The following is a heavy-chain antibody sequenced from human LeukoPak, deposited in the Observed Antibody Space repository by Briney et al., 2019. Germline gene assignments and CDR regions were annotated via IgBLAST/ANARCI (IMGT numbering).Heavy chain of an antibody. J-gene: IGHJ5*02. V-gene: IGHV3-7*01. D-gene: IGHD2-8*01. CDR3: ARGGGYCTNGVCYGGWNNWFDP. CDR2: IKQDGSGK. Sequence: GGSLRLSCAASGFTFSSYWMSWVRQAPGKGLEWVANIKQDGSGKYYVDSVKGRFIISRDNAKNSLYLQMNSLSAEDTALYYCARGGGYCTNGVCYGGWNNWFDPWGQGTLVTVSS. CDR1: GFTFSSYW.